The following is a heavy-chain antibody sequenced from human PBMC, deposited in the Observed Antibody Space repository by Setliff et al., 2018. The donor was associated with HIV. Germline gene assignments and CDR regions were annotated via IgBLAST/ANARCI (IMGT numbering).Heavy chain of an antibody. CDR3: ARHEKRWGSDCYFDY. CDR2: INDSGST. Sequence: PSETLSLTCTVSGGSISSSNYYWGWIRQPPGKALEWIGSINDSGSTYYNPSLKSRLSISLDTSKNQFSLQLTSLTATDTAVYYCARHEKRWGSDCYFDYWGQGSLVTVSS. D-gene: IGHD6-19*01. CDR1: GGSISSSNYY. J-gene: IGHJ4*02. V-gene: IGHV4-39*01.